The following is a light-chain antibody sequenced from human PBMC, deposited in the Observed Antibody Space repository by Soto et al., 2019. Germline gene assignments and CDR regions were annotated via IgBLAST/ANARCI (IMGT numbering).Light chain of an antibody. CDR1: QGVSDS. CDR3: QKFDRWPWT. J-gene: IGKJ1*01. V-gene: IGKV3-15*01. Sequence: MTQSPSSFSASTGDRVSITCRASQGVSDSLAWYQQKPGQAPRLLIYGASTRATGIPDRFSGSGSGTEFTLTINSLQSEDFAVYYCQKFDRWPWTFGQGTKVEIK. CDR2: GAS.